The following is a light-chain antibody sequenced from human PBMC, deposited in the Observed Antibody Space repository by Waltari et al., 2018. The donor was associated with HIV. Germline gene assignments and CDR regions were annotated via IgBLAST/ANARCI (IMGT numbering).Light chain of an antibody. J-gene: IGLJ1*01. CDR1: TSNIANNY. V-gene: IGLV1-51*01. CDR3: GTWDRSLAAYV. Sequence: QSILTRPPSVSAAPGHNVNISCSGGTSNIANNYVSWYQHIPGTAPNLLIFENDKRPSGIPDRFSGSKSGTSATLGIIGLQPGDEAEYYCGTWDRSLAAYVFTTGTKVTV. CDR2: END.